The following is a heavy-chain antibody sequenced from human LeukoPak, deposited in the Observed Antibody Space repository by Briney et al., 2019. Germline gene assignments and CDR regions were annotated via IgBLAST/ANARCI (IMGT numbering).Heavy chain of an antibody. CDR2: ISGSGGST. CDR1: GFTVSNKY. CDR3: AKVRNWGVIVIPHFDY. V-gene: IGHV3-23*01. J-gene: IGHJ4*02. Sequence: PGGSLRLSCVASGFTVSNKYMSWVRQAPGKGLEWVSTISGSGGSTYYADSVKGRFTISRDNSKNTLYLQMNSLRAEDTAVYYCAKVRNWGVIVIPHFDYWGQGTLVTVSS. D-gene: IGHD3-16*02.